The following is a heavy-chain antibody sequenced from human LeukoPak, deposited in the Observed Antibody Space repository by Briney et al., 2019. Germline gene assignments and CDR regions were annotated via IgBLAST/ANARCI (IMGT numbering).Heavy chain of an antibody. CDR3: ARGGSRHPSPEDY. CDR1: GFTFSSYW. D-gene: IGHD1-1*01. Sequence: GGSLRLSCAASGFTFSSYWMSWVRQAPGKGPEWVANIKQDGSEKYFVDSVKGRFTISRDNAKNSLYLQMNSLRADDTAVYYCARGGSRHPSPEDYWGQGTLVTVSS. J-gene: IGHJ4*02. CDR2: IKQDGSEK. V-gene: IGHV3-7*03.